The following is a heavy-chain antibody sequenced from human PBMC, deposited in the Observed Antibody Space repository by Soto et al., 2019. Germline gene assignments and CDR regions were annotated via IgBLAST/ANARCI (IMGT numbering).Heavy chain of an antibody. CDR2: IYYSVST. V-gene: IGHV4-59*01. CDR1: GGSISSYY. CDR3: ARVPTTVVNGAFDI. Sequence: PSETLSLTCTVSGGSISSYYWSWIRQPPGKGLEWIGYIYYSVSTNYNPSLKSRVTISVDTSKNQFSLKLSSVTAADTAVYYCARVPTTVVNGAFDIWGQGTMVTVSS. D-gene: IGHD4-17*01. J-gene: IGHJ3*02.